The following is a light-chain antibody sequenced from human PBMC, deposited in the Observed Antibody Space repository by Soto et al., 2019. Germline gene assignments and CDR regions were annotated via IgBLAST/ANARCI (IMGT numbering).Light chain of an antibody. CDR3: YQYNDWPLT. J-gene: IGKJ4*01. CDR1: QSVSTD. V-gene: IGKV3-15*01. CDR2: GAS. Sequence: ETVMTQSPATLSVSPGEGATLSCRASQSVSTDLAWYRQKPGQAPRLLIYGASSRAPDIPARFSGSGSGTEFTLTISRLQSEDFAVYYCYQYNDWPLTFGGGTKVDIK.